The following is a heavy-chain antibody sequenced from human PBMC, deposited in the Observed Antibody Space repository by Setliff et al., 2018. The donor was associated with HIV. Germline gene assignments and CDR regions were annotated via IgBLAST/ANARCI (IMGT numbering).Heavy chain of an antibody. V-gene: IGHV1-3*01. D-gene: IGHD6-13*01. CDR1: GYSFTNYA. CDR2: INVGNDNT. Sequence: GASVKVSCKASGYSFTNYAMHWVRQAPGQRLEWMGWINVGNDNTTYAQKFQGRVTITADESKSTAYMELGSLRSEDTAVYYCARDSSRSSPDYYYYGMDVWGQGTTVTSP. J-gene: IGHJ6*02. CDR3: ARDSSRSSPDYYYYGMDV.